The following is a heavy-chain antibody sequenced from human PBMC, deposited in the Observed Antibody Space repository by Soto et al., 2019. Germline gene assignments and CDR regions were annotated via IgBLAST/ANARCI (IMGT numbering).Heavy chain of an antibody. CDR1: GGSISSGDYY. Sequence: QVQLQESGPGLVKPSQTLSLTCTVSGGSISSGDYYWTLIRQPPGKGLEWIGYIYYSGSTYYNPSLKSRVTISVDTSKNQFSLKLSSVTAADTAVYYCARERPDGARLDPWGQGTLVTVSS. D-gene: IGHD6-6*01. V-gene: IGHV4-30-4*01. CDR3: ARERPDGARLDP. CDR2: IYYSGST. J-gene: IGHJ5*02.